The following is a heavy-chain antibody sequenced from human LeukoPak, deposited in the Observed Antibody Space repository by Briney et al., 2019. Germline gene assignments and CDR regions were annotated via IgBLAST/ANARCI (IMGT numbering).Heavy chain of an antibody. D-gene: IGHD3-9*01. CDR3: ARALRYFDWLKGPGDAFDI. CDR1: RRSIRSYK. Sequence: PSEALSLRCTVERRSIRSYKWSWFRQPAGKGLEWIGRIYTSGSTNNNPSLKSRVTMSVDTSKNQFSLKLSSVTAADTAVYYCARALRYFDWLKGPGDAFDIWGQGTMVTVSS. J-gene: IGHJ3*02. CDR2: IYTSGST. V-gene: IGHV4-4*07.